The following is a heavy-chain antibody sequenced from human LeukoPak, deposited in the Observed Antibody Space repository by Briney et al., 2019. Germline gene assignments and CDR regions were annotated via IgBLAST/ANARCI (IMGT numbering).Heavy chain of an antibody. CDR2: ISAYNGNT. D-gene: IGHD3-3*01. J-gene: IGHJ4*02. CDR1: GYRFTSYG. V-gene: IGHV1-18*01. CDR3: ARGRPILEWLDQYYFDY. Sequence: ASVKVSCKASGYRFTSYGISWVRQAPGQGLEWMGWISAYNGNTNYAQKLQGRVTMTTDTSTSTAYMELRSLRSDDTAVYYCARGRPILEWLDQYYFDYWGQGTLVTVSS.